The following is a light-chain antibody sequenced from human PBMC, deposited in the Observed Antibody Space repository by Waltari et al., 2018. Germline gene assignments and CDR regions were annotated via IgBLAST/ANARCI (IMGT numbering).Light chain of an antibody. J-gene: IGLJ2*01. CDR3: GTWDNSLSVAV. CDR2: DNN. V-gene: IGLV1-51*01. Sequence: QSVLTQPPSVSAAPGQKVTISCSGSSSNIGNNYVSWYQQLPGTAPKLLIYDNNRRPAGIRDRFAGSKSGSSATLGITGRQTGDEADYYCGTWDNSLSVAVFGGGTKLTVL. CDR1: SSNIGNNY.